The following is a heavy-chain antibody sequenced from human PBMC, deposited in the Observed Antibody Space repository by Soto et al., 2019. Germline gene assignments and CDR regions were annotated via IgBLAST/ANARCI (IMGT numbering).Heavy chain of an antibody. CDR2: IKKGGSEK. J-gene: IGHJ6*02. D-gene: IGHD3-16*01. CDR1: GFTFSDYY. Sequence: PGGPLRLSCAASGFTFSDYYMSWIRQAPGKGPEWVANIKKGGSEKNYADSVKGRFTISRDNAKNSLYLQMNSLRAEDTAVYYCASLGRHGWGQGTTVTVS. CDR3: ASLGRHG. V-gene: IGHV3-7*01.